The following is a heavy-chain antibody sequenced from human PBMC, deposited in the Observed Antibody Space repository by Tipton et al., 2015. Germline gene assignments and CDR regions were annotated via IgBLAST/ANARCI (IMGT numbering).Heavy chain of an antibody. CDR2: INPSDGST. CDR1: GGTFGNYA. J-gene: IGHJ4*02. CDR3: ARDNYGGNSGFFDY. Sequence: QSGPEVKKPGSSVKVSCKASGGTFGNYAINWVRQAPGQGLEWMGVINPSDGSTNYAQKFQGRVTMTRDTSTSTAYMELRSLKSDDTAVYYCARDNYGGNSGFFDYWGQGTLVTVSS. D-gene: IGHD4-23*01. V-gene: IGHV1-69*05.